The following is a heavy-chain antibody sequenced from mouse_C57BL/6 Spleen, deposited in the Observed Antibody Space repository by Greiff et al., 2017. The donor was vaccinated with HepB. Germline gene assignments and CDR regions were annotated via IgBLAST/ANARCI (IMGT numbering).Heavy chain of an antibody. J-gene: IGHJ2*01. V-gene: IGHV1-50*01. Sequence: QVQLQQPGAELVKPGASVKLSCKASGYTFTSYWMQWVKQRPGQGLEWIGEIDPSDSYTNYNQKFKGKATLTVDTSSSTAYMQLSSLTSEDSAVYDCARAIKRNGYDGHYWGQGTTLTVSS. CDR2: IDPSDSYT. CDR1: GYTFTSYW. CDR3: ARAIKRNGYDGHY. D-gene: IGHD2-2*01.